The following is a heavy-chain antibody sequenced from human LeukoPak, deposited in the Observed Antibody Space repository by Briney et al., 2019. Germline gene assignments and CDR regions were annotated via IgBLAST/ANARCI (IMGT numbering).Heavy chain of an antibody. J-gene: IGHJ2*01. CDR1: GFLFNKYG. CDR2: ISYDGTIK. D-gene: IGHD4-23*01. Sequence: LAGGSLRLSCAASGFLFNKYGVHWVRQAPGKGLEWVALISYDGTIKFYADSVKGRFTISRDNSKNTLYLQMSSLRPEDTAVYYCVAYGANSGDYYFDLWGRGTLVTVSS. V-gene: IGHV3-30*03. CDR3: VAYGANSGDYYFDL.